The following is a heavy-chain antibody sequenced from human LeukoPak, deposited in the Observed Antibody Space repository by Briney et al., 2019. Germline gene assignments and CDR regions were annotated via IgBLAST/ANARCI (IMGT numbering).Heavy chain of an antibody. CDR3: ARVVGYYGSGSYPDY. Sequence: SVKVSCKASGGTFSSYAISWVRQAPGQGLEWMGGIIPIFGTANCAQKFQGRVTITADESTSTAYMELSSLRSEDTAVYYCARVVGYYGSGSYPDYWGQGTLVTVSS. CDR2: IIPIFGTA. CDR1: GGTFSSYA. D-gene: IGHD3-10*01. V-gene: IGHV1-69*13. J-gene: IGHJ4*02.